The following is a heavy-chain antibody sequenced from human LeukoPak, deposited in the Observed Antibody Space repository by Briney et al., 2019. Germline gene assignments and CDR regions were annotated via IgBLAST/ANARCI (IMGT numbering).Heavy chain of an antibody. CDR2: INTNTGNP. CDR1: GYTFTNYV. V-gene: IGHV7-4-1*02. D-gene: IGHD6-13*01. Sequence: ASVKVSCKASGYTFTNYVMNWVRQAPGQGLEWMGWINTNTGNPTYAQGFTGRFVFDLDTSVSTAYLHISSLKAEDTAVYYCARAYTNSWFAPFDYWGQGTLVTVSS. J-gene: IGHJ4*02. CDR3: ARAYTNSWFAPFDY.